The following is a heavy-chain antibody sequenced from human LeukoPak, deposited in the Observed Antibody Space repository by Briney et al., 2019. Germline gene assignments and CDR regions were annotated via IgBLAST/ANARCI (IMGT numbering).Heavy chain of an antibody. CDR3: ATKAVSDLLGYCSSTSCYQYFQH. D-gene: IGHD2-2*01. CDR2: ISSSGGST. J-gene: IGHJ1*01. CDR1: GFTVSSNY. V-gene: IGHV3-23*01. Sequence: GGSLRLSCAASGFTVSSNYMSWVRQAPGKGLEWVSAISSSGGSTYYADSVKGRFTISRDNSKNTLYLQMNSLRAEDTAVYYCATKAVSDLLGYCSSTSCYQYFQHWGQGTLVTVSS.